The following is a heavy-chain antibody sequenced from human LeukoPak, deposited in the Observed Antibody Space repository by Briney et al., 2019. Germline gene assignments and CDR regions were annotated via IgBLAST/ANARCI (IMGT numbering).Heavy chain of an antibody. CDR3: ARQKPGGGDSSGILDY. J-gene: IGHJ4*02. Sequence: PGRSLRLSCAASGFTFSSYGMHWVRQAPGKGLEWLAVIWYDGSNKYYADSVKGRFTISRDNSKNTLYLQMNSLRAEDTAVYYCARQKPGGGDSSGILDYWGQGTLVTVSS. V-gene: IGHV3-33*01. D-gene: IGHD3-22*01. CDR1: GFTFSSYG. CDR2: IWYDGSNK.